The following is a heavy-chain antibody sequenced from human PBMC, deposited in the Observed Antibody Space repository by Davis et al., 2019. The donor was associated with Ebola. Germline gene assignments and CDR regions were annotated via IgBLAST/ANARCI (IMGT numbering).Heavy chain of an antibody. J-gene: IGHJ3*02. V-gene: IGHV4-39*01. CDR2: IYYSGST. CDR3: AKAAMVGLHDAFDI. Sequence: GSLRLSCTVSGGSISSSSYYWGWIRQPPGKGLEWIGSIYYSGSTYYNPSLKSRVTISVDTSKNQFSLKLSSVTAADTAVYYCAKAAMVGLHDAFDIWGQGTMVTVSS. D-gene: IGHD5-18*01. CDR1: GGSISSSSYY.